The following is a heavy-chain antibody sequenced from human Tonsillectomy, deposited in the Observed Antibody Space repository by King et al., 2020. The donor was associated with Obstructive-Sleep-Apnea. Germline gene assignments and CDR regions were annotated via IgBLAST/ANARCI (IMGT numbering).Heavy chain of an antibody. CDR1: GFTFTNYA. CDR3: AKGDNWNYVFQRCFDY. Sequence: VKLVESGGNLIQPGGSLRLSCAASGFTFTNYAMSWVRQAPGKGLEWVSTISGSAGGTYYADSVKGRFTISRDNYKNTLYLQMNSLRAEDTAVYYCAKGDNWNYVFQRCFDYWGQGTLVTVSS. CDR2: ISGSAGGT. V-gene: IGHV3-23*04. J-gene: IGHJ4*02. D-gene: IGHD1-7*01.